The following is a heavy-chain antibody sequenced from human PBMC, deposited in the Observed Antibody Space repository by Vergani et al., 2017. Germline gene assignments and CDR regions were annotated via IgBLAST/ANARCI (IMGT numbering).Heavy chain of an antibody. V-gene: IGHV4-39*07. CDR1: NDSVSNTFYY. CDR2: IYYSGST. Sequence: QVRLQESGPGLVKPSETLSLTCTVSNDSVSNTFYYWGWIRQTPGKGLEWIGSIYYSGSTYYNPSLKSRVTISVDTSKNQFSLKLSSVTAADTAVYYCARAHIGSTIFGVVIIRFAFDIWGQGTMVTVSS. D-gene: IGHD3-3*01. J-gene: IGHJ3*02. CDR3: ARAHIGSTIFGVVIIRFAFDI.